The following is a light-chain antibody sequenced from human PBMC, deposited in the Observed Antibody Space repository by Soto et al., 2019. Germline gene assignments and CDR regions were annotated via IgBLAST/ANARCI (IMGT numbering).Light chain of an antibody. V-gene: IGLV3-1*01. CDR1: KLETKF. CDR3: QAWDSSTVV. CDR2: QDI. Sequence: SYELTQPPSVSVSPGQTASITCSGDKLETKFACWYQQKPGQSPVLVIYQDIKRPSGIPERFSGSNSGNTATLTISGTQAMDEADYYCQAWDSSTVVFGGGTKVTVL. J-gene: IGLJ2*01.